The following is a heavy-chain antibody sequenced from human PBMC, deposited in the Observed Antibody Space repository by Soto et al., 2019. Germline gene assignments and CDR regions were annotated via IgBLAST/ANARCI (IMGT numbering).Heavy chain of an antibody. CDR1: GFTFSGSA. Sequence: PGGSLRLSCAASGFTFSGSAMHWVRQASGKGLEWVGRIRSKANSYATAYAASVKGRFTISRDDSKNTAYLQMNSLKTEDTAVYYCTSTGIAVAGTEFDYWGQGTLVTVSS. CDR2: IRSKANSYAT. CDR3: TSTGIAVAGTEFDY. J-gene: IGHJ4*02. D-gene: IGHD6-19*01. V-gene: IGHV3-73*01.